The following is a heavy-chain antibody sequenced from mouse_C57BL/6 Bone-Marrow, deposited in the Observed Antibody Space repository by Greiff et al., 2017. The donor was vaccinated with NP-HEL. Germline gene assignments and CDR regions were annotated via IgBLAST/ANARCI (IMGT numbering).Heavy chain of an antibody. J-gene: IGHJ1*03. CDR1: GYTFTSYW. CDR2: IYPGSGST. Sequence: VQLQQSGAELVKPGASVKMSCKASGYTFTSYWITWVKQRPGQGLEWIGDIYPGSGSTNYNEKFKSKATLTVDTSSSTAYMQLSSLTSEDSAVYYCARLRYYGSSLYWYFDVWGTGTTVTVSS. D-gene: IGHD1-1*01. CDR3: ARLRYYGSSLYWYFDV. V-gene: IGHV1-55*01.